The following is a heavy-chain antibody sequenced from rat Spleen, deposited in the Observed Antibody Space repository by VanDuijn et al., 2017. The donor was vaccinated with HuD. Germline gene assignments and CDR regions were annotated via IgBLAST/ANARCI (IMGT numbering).Heavy chain of an antibody. V-gene: IGHV2-13*01. CDR2: IWGNGDT. CDR3: ARGDYSSPRGGY. CDR1: GLSLSSNS. D-gene: IGHD1-2*01. J-gene: IGHJ2*01. Sequence: QVQLKESEPGLVQPSQTLSLTCTVSGLSLSSNSVSWIRQPPGKGLEWMGVIWGNGDTNYNSALKSRLSISRDTSKSQVYLKMNSLQTEDTATYYCARGDYSSPRGGYWGQGVTVTVSS.